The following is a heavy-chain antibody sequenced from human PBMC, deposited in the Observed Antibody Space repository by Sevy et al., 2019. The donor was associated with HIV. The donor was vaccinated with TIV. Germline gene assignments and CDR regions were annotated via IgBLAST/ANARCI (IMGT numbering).Heavy chain of an antibody. CDR2: ISYDGSNK. Sequence: GSLRLSCAASGFTFSSYAMHWVRQAPGKGLEWVAVISYDGSNKYYADSVKGRFTISRDNSKNTLYLQMNSLRAEDTAVYYCAREGDGIYSSSWSLDYWGQGTLVTVSS. J-gene: IGHJ4*02. CDR1: GFTFSSYA. V-gene: IGHV3-30*04. D-gene: IGHD6-13*01. CDR3: AREGDGIYSSSWSLDY.